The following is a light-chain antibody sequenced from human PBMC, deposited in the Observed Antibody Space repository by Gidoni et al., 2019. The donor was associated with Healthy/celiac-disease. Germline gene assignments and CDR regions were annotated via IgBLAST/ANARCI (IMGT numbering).Light chain of an antibody. Sequence: DIQMAQSPSSLSASVGDRVTITCRASQSISSYLNWYQQKPGKAPKLLIYAASSLQSGVPSRFSGSGSGTDFTLTISSLQPEDFATYYCQQSYSTPQGFXPXTKVDIK. V-gene: IGKV1-39*01. CDR2: AAS. CDR3: QQSYSTPQG. CDR1: QSISSY. J-gene: IGKJ3*01.